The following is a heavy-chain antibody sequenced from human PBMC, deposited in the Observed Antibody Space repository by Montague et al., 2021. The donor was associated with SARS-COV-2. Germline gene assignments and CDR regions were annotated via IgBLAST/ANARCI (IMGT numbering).Heavy chain of an antibody. CDR1: GDSVASDIAT. D-gene: IGHD2-2*01. J-gene: IGHJ4*02. Sequence: CAISGDSVASDIATWNWVRQSPSIRLEWLGRTYYRSKCYNDYAESVKSRITIDPDTSKHQFSLHLNSVTPEDTAVYYCARIPVGSKYYFDFWGQGTLVTVSS. CDR2: TYYRSKCYN. CDR3: ARIPVGSKYYFDF. V-gene: IGHV6-1*01.